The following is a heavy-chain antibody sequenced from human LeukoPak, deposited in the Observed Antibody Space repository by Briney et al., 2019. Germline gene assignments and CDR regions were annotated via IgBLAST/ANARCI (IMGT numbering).Heavy chain of an antibody. J-gene: IGHJ3*01. CDR1: GGTFSSYA. D-gene: IGHD3-10*01. CDR2: ISGHTGRA. V-gene: IGHV1-18*01. CDR3: AKDLYSSLSGSEVFDT. Sequence: GASVKVSCKASGGTFSSYAINWVRQAPGQGLEWMGWISGHTGRATYSQKFQDRLTMTSDVPTTTAYMELTGLRFNDTAIYFCAKDLYSSLSGSEVFDTWGQGTRVTV.